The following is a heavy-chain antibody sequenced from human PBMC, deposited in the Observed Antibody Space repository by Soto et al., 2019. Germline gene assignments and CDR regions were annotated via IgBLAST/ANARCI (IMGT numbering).Heavy chain of an antibody. CDR2: ISAYNGNT. J-gene: IGHJ6*02. Sequence: EASVKVSCKASGYTFTSYGIIWVRQAPGQGLEWMGWISAYNGNTNYAQKLQGRVTMTTDTSTSTAYMELRSLRSDDTAVYYCARDLWELRSYYGMDVWGQGTTVTVSS. CDR3: ARDLWELRSYYGMDV. D-gene: IGHD1-26*01. V-gene: IGHV1-18*01. CDR1: GYTFTSYG.